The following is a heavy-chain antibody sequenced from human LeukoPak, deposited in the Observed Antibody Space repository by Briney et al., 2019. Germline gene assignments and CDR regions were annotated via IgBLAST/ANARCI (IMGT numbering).Heavy chain of an antibody. D-gene: IGHD3-22*01. J-gene: IGHJ3*02. V-gene: IGHV4-59*12. Sequence: SETLSLTCTVSGGSISSYYWSWIRHSSGMGLEWIGYIYDGGSTKYNPSLKSRATISVDTSKNQFSLKLSSVTAADTAVYYCARSNIDVYYYDSRAEKDVFDMWDQGTMVTVSS. CDR1: GGSISSYY. CDR2: IYDGGST. CDR3: ARSNIDVYYYDSRAEKDVFDM.